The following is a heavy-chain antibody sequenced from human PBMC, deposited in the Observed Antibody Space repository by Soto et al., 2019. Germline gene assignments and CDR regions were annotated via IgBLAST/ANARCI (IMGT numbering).Heavy chain of an antibody. J-gene: IGHJ1*01. D-gene: IGHD3-22*01. CDR1: GFTFSSYA. Sequence: GSLRLSCAASGFTFSSYAMSWVRQAPGKGLEWVSAISGSGGSTYYADSVKGRFTISRDNSKNTLYLQMNSLRAEDTAVYYCAKDLGSWYYYDSSGYYPPGFQHWGQGTLVTVSS. CDR2: ISGSGGST. V-gene: IGHV3-23*01. CDR3: AKDLGSWYYYDSSGYYPPGFQH.